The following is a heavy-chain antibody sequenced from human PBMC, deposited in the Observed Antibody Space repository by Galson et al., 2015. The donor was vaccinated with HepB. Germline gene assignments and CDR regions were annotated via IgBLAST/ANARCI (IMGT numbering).Heavy chain of an antibody. CDR2: ISYDGRNK. V-gene: IGHV3-30*04. CDR1: GFTFSTYA. D-gene: IGHD4-11*01. J-gene: IGHJ4*02. Sequence: SLRLSCAASGFTFSTYAMHWVRQAPGKGLEWVAIISYDGRNKYYADSVKGRFTTSRDNSQNTLYLQMNSLRPEDAAVYFCAKGTGNYAPLDSWGQGTLVTVSS. CDR3: AKGTGNYAPLDS.